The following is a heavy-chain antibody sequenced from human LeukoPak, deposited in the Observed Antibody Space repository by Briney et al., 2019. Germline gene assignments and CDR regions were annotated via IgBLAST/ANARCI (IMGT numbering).Heavy chain of an antibody. Sequence: GGSLRLSCVASGFIFSNHGMHWVRQAPGKGLEWVSVIASDGGAKFYADSVKGRFTLSRDNPKNMFFLQMNLLTVEDTAIYYCAREATWGQWYFDHWGQGTPVTVSS. J-gene: IGHJ4*02. CDR2: IASDGGAK. CDR3: AREATWGQWYFDH. D-gene: IGHD6-19*01. CDR1: GFIFSNHG. V-gene: IGHV3-30*03.